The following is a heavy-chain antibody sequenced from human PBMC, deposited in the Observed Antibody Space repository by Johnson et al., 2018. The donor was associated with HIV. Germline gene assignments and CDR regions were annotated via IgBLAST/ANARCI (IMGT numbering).Heavy chain of an antibody. CDR1: GFTFYNYA. V-gene: IGHV3-20*04. CDR2: INWHGVST. J-gene: IGHJ3*02. CDR3: AKDISWITMSRGAFDI. D-gene: IGHD3-22*01. Sequence: VQLVESGGGVVRPGGSLRLSCAASGFTFYNYAMSWVRQTPGKGLEWVSGINWHGVSTGYADSVKGRFTISRDNTKNSVYLQMNSLRAEDTALYYCAKDISWITMSRGAFDIWGQGTMVTVSS.